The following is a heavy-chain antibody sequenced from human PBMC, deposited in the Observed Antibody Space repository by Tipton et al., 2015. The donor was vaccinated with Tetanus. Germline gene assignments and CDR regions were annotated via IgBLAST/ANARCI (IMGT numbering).Heavy chain of an antibody. CDR3: ARANYDSSKKGPFDS. D-gene: IGHD1-7*01. J-gene: IGHJ4*02. CDR1: GGSIRSGGFF. CDR2: VYYSGDT. Sequence: GLVKPSQTLSLTCTVSGGSIRSGGFFWNWLRQSPGKGLEWIGYVYYSGDTYYNPSFKSRVTISVDTSKNQFSLDVYSVTAADTAVYYCARANYDSSKKGPFDSWGQGSLVIVSS. V-gene: IGHV4-31*03.